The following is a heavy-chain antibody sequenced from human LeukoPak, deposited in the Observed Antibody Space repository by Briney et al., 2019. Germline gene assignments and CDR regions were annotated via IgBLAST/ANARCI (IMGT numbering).Heavy chain of an antibody. D-gene: IGHD1-26*01. CDR1: GFAFSGYA. V-gene: IGHV3-23*01. CDR2: ISGSGGST. CDR3: AKSGSYFSDY. J-gene: IGHJ4*02. Sequence: GGSLRLSCAASGFAFSGYAMSWVRQPPGKRLEWVSVISGSGGSTYYADSVKGRFTISRDNTQNTVYLQMNSLRAEDTAVYYCAKSGSYFSDYWGQGTLVTVSS.